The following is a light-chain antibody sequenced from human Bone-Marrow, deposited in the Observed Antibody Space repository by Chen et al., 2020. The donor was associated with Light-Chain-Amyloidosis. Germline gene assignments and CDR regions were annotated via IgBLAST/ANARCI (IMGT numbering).Light chain of an antibody. J-gene: IGLJ3*02. Sequence: SYLLTQPSSVSVAPGQTATIACGGNNIGSTSVHWYQQTPGQAPLLVVYDDSDRPSGIPERLSGSNSGNTATLTISRVEAGDEADYYCPVWDRSSDRPVFGGGTKLTVL. CDR1: NIGSTS. CDR3: PVWDRSSDRPV. V-gene: IGLV3-21*02. CDR2: DDS.